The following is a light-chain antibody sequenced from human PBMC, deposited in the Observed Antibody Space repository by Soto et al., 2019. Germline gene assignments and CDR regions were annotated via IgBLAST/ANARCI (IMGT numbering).Light chain of an antibody. CDR1: SSDRAIYNY. J-gene: IGLJ1*01. CDR3: SSYTDSSNYV. CDR2: QAT. V-gene: IGLV2-14*01. Sequence: QSVLTQPASVSGSPGQSITISCTGTSSDRAIYNYVSWYQQQPGKAPKLMIYQATNRPSGVSNRFSGSRSGNTASLTISGLQAEDEADYCCSSYTDSSNYVFGTGTKVTVL.